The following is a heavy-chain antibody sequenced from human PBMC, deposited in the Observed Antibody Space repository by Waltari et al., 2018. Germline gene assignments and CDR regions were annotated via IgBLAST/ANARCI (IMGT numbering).Heavy chain of an antibody. CDR1: GGTLSTYA. J-gene: IGHJ4*02. Sequence: QVQLVQSGAEVKKPGSSVKVSCKDSGGTLSTYAISWVRQAPGQGLEWMGGIIAILGTTNYAQKFQGRVTITADESTSTAYMELSSLRSEDTAVYYCARNTYYYDNSGHYVFDYWGQGTLVTVSS. CDR3: ARNTYYYDNSGHYVFDY. D-gene: IGHD3-22*01. V-gene: IGHV1-69*01. CDR2: IIAILGTT.